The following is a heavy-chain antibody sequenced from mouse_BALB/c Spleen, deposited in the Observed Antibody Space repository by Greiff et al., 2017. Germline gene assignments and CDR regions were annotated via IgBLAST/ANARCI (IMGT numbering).Heavy chain of an antibody. D-gene: IGHD1-1*01. CDR1: GYSFTSYW. V-gene: IGHV1-5*01. CDR2: IYPGNSDT. CDR3: TREVPYYYGSSPLYAMDY. J-gene: IGHJ4*01. Sequence: EVQLQQSGTVLARPGASVKMSCKASGYSFTSYWMHWVKQRPGQGLEWIGAIYPGNSDTSYNQKFKGKAKLTAVTSASTAYIELSSLTNEDSAVYYCTREVPYYYGSSPLYAMDYWGQGTSVTVSS.